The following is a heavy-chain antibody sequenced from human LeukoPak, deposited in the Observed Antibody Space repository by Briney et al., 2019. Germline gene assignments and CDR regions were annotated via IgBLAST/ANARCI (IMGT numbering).Heavy chain of an antibody. CDR1: GGSISSGSYY. CDR2: IYTSGST. J-gene: IGHJ4*02. D-gene: IGHD3-22*01. V-gene: IGHV4-61*02. CDR3: ARDQYYYDSSGYLIFDY. Sequence: SETLSLTCTVSGGSISSGSYYWSWIRQPAGKGLEWIGRIYTSGSTNYNPSLKSRVTISVDTSKNQFSLKLSSVTAADTAVYYCARDQYYYDSSGYLIFDYWGQGTLVTVSS.